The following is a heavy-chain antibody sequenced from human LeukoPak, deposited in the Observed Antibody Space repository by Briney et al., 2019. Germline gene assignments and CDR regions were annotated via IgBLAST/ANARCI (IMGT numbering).Heavy chain of an antibody. V-gene: IGHV1-8*01. CDR1: GYTFTSYD. CDR2: MNPNSGNT. D-gene: IGHD1-26*01. Sequence: ASVKVSCKASGYTFTSYDISWVRQTTGQGLEWMGWMNPNSGNTGYAQKFQGRVTMTRNTSISTAYMELSSLRSEGTAVYYCARFSEEGNFDYWGQGTLVTVSS. CDR3: ARFSEEGNFDY. J-gene: IGHJ4*02.